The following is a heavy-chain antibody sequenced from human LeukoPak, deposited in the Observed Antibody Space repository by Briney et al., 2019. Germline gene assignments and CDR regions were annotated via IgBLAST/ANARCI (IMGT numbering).Heavy chain of an antibody. CDR2: IYPGDSDT. V-gene: IGHV5-51*01. D-gene: IGHD6-19*01. CDR3: ARLGDSSGWYFDY. J-gene: IGHJ4*02. Sequence: GESLQISSKGSGYSFTSYWIGWVRHMPGKGLEWMGIIYPGDSDTRYSPSFQGQVTISADKSISTAYRQWSSLRASDTAMYYCARLGDSSGWYFDYWGQGTLVTVSS. CDR1: GYSFTSYW.